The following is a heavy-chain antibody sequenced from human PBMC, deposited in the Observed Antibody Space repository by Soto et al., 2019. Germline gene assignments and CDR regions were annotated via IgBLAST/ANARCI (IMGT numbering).Heavy chain of an antibody. CDR2: IYYSGST. D-gene: IGHD3-22*01. CDR1: GGSISSGDYY. CDR3: ARESGPFSSGYYLDAFDI. J-gene: IGHJ3*02. Sequence: SETLSLTCTVSGGSISSGDYYWSWIRQPPGKGLEWIGYIYYSGSTYYNPSLKSRVTISVDTSKNQFSLKLSSVTAADTAVYYCARESGPFSSGYYLDAFDIWGQGTMVTVSS. V-gene: IGHV4-30-4*01.